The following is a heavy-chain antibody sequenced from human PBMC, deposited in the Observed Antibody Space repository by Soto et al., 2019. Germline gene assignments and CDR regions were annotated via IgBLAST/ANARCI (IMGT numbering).Heavy chain of an antibody. CDR1: GFTFDDYA. V-gene: IGHV3-9*01. D-gene: IGHD4-17*01. Sequence: LRLSCAASGFTFDDYAMHWVRQAPGKGLEWVSGISWNSGSIGYADSVKGRFTISRDNAKNSLYLQMNSLRAEDTALYYCAKDRVTTSDDAFDIWGQGTMVTVSS. J-gene: IGHJ3*02. CDR2: ISWNSGSI. CDR3: AKDRVTTSDDAFDI.